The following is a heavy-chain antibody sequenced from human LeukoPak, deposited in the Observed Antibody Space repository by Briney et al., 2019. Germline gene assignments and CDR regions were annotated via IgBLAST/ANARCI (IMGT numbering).Heavy chain of an antibody. CDR3: ARGRSTTTIFDY. J-gene: IGHJ4*02. Sequence: GGSLRLSCAASGFTVSSLFMSWVRQASGKGLQFVSLITGDGGTQYADSVEGRFTISRDNSKNTLFLQMNSLRVEDTAVYYCARGRSTTTIFDYWGQGTLVTVSS. CDR1: GFTVSSLF. V-gene: IGHV3-53*01. CDR2: ITGDGGT. D-gene: IGHD5-24*01.